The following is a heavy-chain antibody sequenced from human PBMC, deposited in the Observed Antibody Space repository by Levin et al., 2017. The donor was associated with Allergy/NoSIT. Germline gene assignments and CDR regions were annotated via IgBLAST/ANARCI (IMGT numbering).Heavy chain of an antibody. J-gene: IGHJ4*02. D-gene: IGHD6-19*01. CDR2: IYHSGST. V-gene: IGHV4-39*07. CDR1: GGSISSSSYY. Sequence: PSETLSLTCTVSGGSISSSSYYWTWIRQPPGKGLEWFGSIYHSGSTYNNPSLKSRVTISVDTSKSQFSLKVSSVTAADTAVYYCARTELSGGYENYWGQGALVTVSS. CDR3: ARTELSGGYENY.